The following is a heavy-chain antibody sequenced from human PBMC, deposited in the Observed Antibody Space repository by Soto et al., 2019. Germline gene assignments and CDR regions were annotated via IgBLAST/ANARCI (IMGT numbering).Heavy chain of an antibody. Sequence: QLQLQESGPGLVKPSETLSLTCTVSGPSISSRDYCWGWIRQPPGKGLEFIGNIYYTGSTYYNPHLKSRVTISVDTSKNQVSLKLSSVTAADTAVYYCARGMFYSASGSYYNDPAAFDYWGQGTLVTVSS. D-gene: IGHD3-10*01. CDR2: IYYTGST. CDR1: GPSISSRDYC. CDR3: ARGMFYSASGSYYNDPAAFDY. V-gene: IGHV4-39*01. J-gene: IGHJ4*02.